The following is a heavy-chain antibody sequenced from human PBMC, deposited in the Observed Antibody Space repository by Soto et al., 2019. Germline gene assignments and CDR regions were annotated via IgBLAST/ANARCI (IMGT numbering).Heavy chain of an antibody. CDR3: ARAGSYYGSGSPPYGMDV. V-gene: IGHV1-69*13. D-gene: IGHD3-10*01. Sequence: ASVKVSCKASGGTFSSYAISWVRQAPGQGLEWMGGIIPIFGTANYAQKFQGRVTITADESTSTAYMELSSLRSEDTAVYYCARAGSYYGSGSPPYGMDVWGQGTTVTVSS. CDR1: GGTFSSYA. J-gene: IGHJ6*02. CDR2: IIPIFGTA.